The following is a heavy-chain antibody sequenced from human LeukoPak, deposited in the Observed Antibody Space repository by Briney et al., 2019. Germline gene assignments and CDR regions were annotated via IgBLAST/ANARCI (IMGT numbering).Heavy chain of an antibody. CDR3: ASYRYGSSFAFDI. CDR2: ISSNGGST. CDR1: GFTFSSYA. J-gene: IGHJ3*02. Sequence: GGSLRLSCAASGFTFSSYAMHWVRQAPGKGPEYVSAISSNGGSTYYADSVKGRFTISRDNSKNTLYLQMGSLRAEDMAVYYCASYRYGSSFAFDIWGQGTMVTVSS. D-gene: IGHD6-6*01. V-gene: IGHV3-64*02.